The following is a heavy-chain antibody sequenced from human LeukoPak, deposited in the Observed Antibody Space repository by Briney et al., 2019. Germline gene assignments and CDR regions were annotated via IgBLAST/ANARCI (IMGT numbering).Heavy chain of an antibody. D-gene: IGHD6-13*01. Sequence: SETLSLTCTVSGGSIGSYYWTWIRQPPGKGLEWIGYIYYSGSTSYSPSLRSRVTILVDTSKNQFSLKLSSVTAADTAVYFCARLTSAAGVWAFDIWGQGTMVTVSS. CDR3: ARLTSAAGVWAFDI. CDR2: IYYSGST. J-gene: IGHJ3*02. CDR1: GGSIGSYY. V-gene: IGHV4-59*08.